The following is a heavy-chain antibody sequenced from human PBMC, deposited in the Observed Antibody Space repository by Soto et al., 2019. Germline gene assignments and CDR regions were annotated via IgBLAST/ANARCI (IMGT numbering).Heavy chain of an antibody. Sequence: QVQLVQSGAEVKKPGSSVKVSCKASGGTFRSYAISWVPQAPGQGLEWMGGIIPIFGTANYAQKFQGRVTITADESTSTAYMELSSLRSEDTAVYYCARASGIAAAGDYYYGMDVWGQGTTVTVSS. V-gene: IGHV1-69*01. J-gene: IGHJ6*02. CDR1: GGTFRSYA. D-gene: IGHD6-13*01. CDR2: IIPIFGTA. CDR3: ARASGIAAAGDYYYGMDV.